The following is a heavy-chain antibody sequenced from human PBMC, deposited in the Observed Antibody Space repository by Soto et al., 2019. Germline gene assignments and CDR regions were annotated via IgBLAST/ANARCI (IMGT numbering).Heavy chain of an antibody. D-gene: IGHD6-6*01. CDR1: GFTFSSYG. Sequence: GGSLRLSCAASGFTFSSYGMHWVRQAPGKGLEWVAVIWYDGSNKYYADSVKGRFTISRDNSKNTLYLQMNSLRAEDTAVYYCARVPARGLASSSSVYYYYGMDVWGQGTTVTVSS. CDR2: IWYDGSNK. CDR3: ARVPARGLASSSSVYYYYGMDV. J-gene: IGHJ6*02. V-gene: IGHV3-33*01.